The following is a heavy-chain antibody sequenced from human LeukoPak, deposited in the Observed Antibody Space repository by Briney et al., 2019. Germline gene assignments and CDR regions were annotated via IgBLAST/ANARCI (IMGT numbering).Heavy chain of an antibody. V-gene: IGHV3-30*18. CDR2: ISYDGSNK. CDR3: AKARMITFGGVIVPPFDP. Sequence: GRSLRLSCAASGFTFSSYGMHWVRQAPGKGLEWVAVISYDGSNKYYADSVKGRFTISRGNSKNTLYLQMNSLRAEDTAVYYCAKARMITFGGVIVPPFDPWGQGTLVTVSS. D-gene: IGHD3-16*02. CDR1: GFTFSSYG. J-gene: IGHJ5*02.